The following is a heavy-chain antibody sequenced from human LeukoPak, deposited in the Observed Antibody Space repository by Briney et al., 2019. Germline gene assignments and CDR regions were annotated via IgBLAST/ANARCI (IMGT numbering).Heavy chain of an antibody. D-gene: IGHD3-3*01. J-gene: IGHJ3*02. Sequence: SETLSLTCTVSGGSISSYYWSWIRQPPGKGLEWIGYIYYSGSTNYNPSLESRVTISVDTPKNQFSLKLRSVTAADTAVYYCARALAYDFWSGFAFDMWGRGTMVTVSS. CDR3: ARALAYDFWSGFAFDM. CDR1: GGSISSYY. V-gene: IGHV4-59*01. CDR2: IYYSGST.